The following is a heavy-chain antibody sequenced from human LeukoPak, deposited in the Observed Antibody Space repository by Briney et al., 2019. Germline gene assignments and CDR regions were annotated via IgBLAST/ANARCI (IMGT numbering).Heavy chain of an antibody. CDR2: IYSGGST. J-gene: IGHJ4*02. V-gene: IGHV3-66*01. CDR3: ARDYEQLVLN. D-gene: IGHD6-13*01. CDR1: GFTVSSNY. Sequence: QPGGSPRLSCAASGFTVSSNYMSWVRQAPGKGLEWVSVIYSGGSTYYADSVKGRFTISRDNSKNTLYLQMNSLRAEDTAVYYCARDYEQLVLNWGQGTLVTVSS.